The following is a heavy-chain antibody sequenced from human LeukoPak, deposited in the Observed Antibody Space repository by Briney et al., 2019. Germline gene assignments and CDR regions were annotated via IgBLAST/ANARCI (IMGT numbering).Heavy chain of an antibody. Sequence: GGSLGLSCPTSGFIFSNYWMSWVGQAPGKGLEWVSAISGSGGSTYYADSVKGRFTISRDNSKNTLYLQMNSLRAEDTAVYYCAKDRLRLPFDYWGQGTLVTVSS. D-gene: IGHD4-17*01. CDR3: AKDRLRLPFDY. CDR2: ISGSGGST. J-gene: IGHJ4*02. V-gene: IGHV3-23*01. CDR1: GFIFSNYW.